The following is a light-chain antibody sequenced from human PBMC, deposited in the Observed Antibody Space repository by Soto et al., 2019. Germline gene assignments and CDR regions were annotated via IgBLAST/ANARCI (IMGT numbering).Light chain of an antibody. CDR2: DAS. CDR1: QSVSSY. CDR3: QQRSNWPPLT. V-gene: IGKV3-11*01. J-gene: IGKJ4*01. Sequence: EIVLTQSPATLSLSPRERATLSCRASQSVSSYLAWYQQKPGQAPRLLIYDASNRATDIPARFSGSWSGTDFTLTISSLEPEDFGVYDCQQRSNWPPLTFGRGTKVEIK.